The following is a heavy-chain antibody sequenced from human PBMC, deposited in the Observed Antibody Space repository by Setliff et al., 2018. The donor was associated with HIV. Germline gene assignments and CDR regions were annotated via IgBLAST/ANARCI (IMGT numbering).Heavy chain of an antibody. J-gene: IGHJ4*02. CDR1: GDSLNTYY. V-gene: IGHV4-4*07. Sequence: PSETLSLTCNVSGDSLNTYYWSWIRQSGGKGLEWIGRIYASGKTTFNPSLKSRVRMSVDTSKNQFSLKLTSVTASDTAVYYCARGNNDLESFDHWGQGALVTVSS. CDR2: IYASGKT. CDR3: ARGNNDLESFDH. D-gene: IGHD3-3*01.